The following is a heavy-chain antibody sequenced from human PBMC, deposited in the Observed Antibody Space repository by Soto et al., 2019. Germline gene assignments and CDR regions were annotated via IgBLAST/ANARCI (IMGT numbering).Heavy chain of an antibody. CDR1: GFSFSTYE. CDR3: APRKYGSFNIAAFDI. Sequence: EVQLVESGGGLVQPGGSLRLSCAASGFSFSTYEMNWVRQAPGKGLEWVSHISKSSIDIYYADSVKGRFTIPSDNSNNSLYLHMSFLIIYETALYLSAPRKYGSFNIAAFDIWGQGTMVTGSS. D-gene: IGHD6-25*01. V-gene: IGHV3-48*03. CDR2: ISKSSIDI. J-gene: IGHJ3*02.